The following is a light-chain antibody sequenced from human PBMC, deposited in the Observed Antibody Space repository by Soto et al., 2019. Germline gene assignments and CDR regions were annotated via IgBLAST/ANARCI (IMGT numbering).Light chain of an antibody. J-gene: IGKJ1*01. CDR2: AAS. Sequence: DIQMTQSPSSLSASVGDRVTITCRASQNIRNYLVWYQQKADKAPNLLIYAASSLQSGVPLRFSGSGSGTDFTLTISSLQPEDFATYYCQQTYSIPLTFGQGTKVDI. V-gene: IGKV1-39*01. CDR3: QQTYSIPLT. CDR1: QNIRNY.